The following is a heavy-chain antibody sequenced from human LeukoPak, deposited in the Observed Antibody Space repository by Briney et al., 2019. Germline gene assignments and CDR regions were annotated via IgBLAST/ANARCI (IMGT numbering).Heavy chain of an antibody. Sequence: ASVKVSCKASGYTFISYYMHWVRQAPGQGLEWMGIINPSGGSTSYAQKFQGRVTMTRDTSTSTVYMELSSLRSEDTAVYYCARDHRITMVRGVSYFDYWGQGTLVTVSS. CDR2: INPSGGST. V-gene: IGHV1-46*03. CDR1: GYTFISYY. CDR3: ARDHRITMVRGVSYFDY. D-gene: IGHD3-10*01. J-gene: IGHJ4*02.